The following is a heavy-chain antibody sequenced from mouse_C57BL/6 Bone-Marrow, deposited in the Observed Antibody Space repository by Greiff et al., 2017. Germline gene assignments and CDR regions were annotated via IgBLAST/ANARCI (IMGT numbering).Heavy chain of an antibody. V-gene: IGHV1-9*01. CDR3: ARGGITTGVAHWYFDV. J-gene: IGHJ1*03. D-gene: IGHD1-1*01. CDR2: ILPGSGST. CDR1: GYTFTGYR. Sequence: QVQLQQSGAELMKPGASVKLSCKATGYTFTGYRIEWVKQRPGHGLEWIGEILPGSGSTNYNEKFKGKATFTADTSSNTAYMQLSSLTTEDSAIYYCARGGITTGVAHWYFDVWGTGTTVTVSS.